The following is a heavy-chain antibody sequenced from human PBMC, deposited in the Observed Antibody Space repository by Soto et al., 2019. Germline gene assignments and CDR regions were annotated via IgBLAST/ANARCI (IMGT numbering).Heavy chain of an antibody. V-gene: IGHV3-33*01. CDR3: ARDPQTDAFDI. CDR2: IWYDGSNK. Sequence: GGSLRLSCAASGFTFSSYGMHWVRQAPGKGLEWVAVIWYDGSNKYYADSGKGRITIARDNSKNTLYLQMNSLRAEDTAVYYCARDPQTDAFDIWGQGTMVTVSS. CDR1: GFTFSSYG. J-gene: IGHJ3*02.